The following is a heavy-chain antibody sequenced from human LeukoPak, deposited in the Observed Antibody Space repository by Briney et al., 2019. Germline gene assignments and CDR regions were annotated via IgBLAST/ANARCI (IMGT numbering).Heavy chain of an antibody. V-gene: IGHV1-69*13. J-gene: IGHJ4*02. CDR1: GGTFSSYA. CDR3: ARDRAGYSSGWYFGY. Sequence: GASVKVSCKASGGTFSSYAISWVRQAPGQGLEWVGGIIPIFGTANYAQKFQGRVTITADESTSTAYMELSSLRSEDTAVYYCARDRAGYSSGWYFGYWGQGTLVTVSS. CDR2: IIPIFGTA. D-gene: IGHD6-19*01.